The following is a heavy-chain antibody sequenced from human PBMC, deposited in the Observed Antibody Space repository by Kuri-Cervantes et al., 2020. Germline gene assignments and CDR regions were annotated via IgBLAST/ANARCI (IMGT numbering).Heavy chain of an antibody. Sequence: ASVKVSCKASGYTFTSYDINWVRQATGQGLEWMGWMNPNSGNTGYAQKFQGRVTMTRNTSISTAYMELSSLRSEDTAVYYCARERHGSGYYPYYYYGMDVWGQGTTVTVSS. CDR3: ARERHGSGYYPYYYYGMDV. V-gene: IGHV1-8*01. J-gene: IGHJ6*02. D-gene: IGHD3-22*01. CDR1: GYTFTSYD. CDR2: MNPNSGNT.